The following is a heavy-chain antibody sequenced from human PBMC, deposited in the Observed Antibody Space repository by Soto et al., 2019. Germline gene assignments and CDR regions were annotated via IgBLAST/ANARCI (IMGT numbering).Heavy chain of an antibody. CDR3: EKKAGIISRYGLDV. D-gene: IGHD2-21*01. CDR1: GFTFSSFA. Sequence: PGGSLRLSCAASGFTFSSFAMNWVRQAPGKGLEWVAVISGNATSTYYADSVKGRFTISRDNSKNTMYLQMNSLRAEDTAVYYCEKKAGIISRYGLDVWGQGTTVTVSS. V-gene: IGHV3-23*01. CDR2: ISGNATST. J-gene: IGHJ6*02.